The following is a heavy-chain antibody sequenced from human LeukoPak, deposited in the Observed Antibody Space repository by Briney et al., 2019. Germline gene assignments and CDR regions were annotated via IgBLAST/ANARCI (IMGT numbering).Heavy chain of an antibody. CDR1: GFTFSSYW. V-gene: IGHV3-7*01. CDR2: IKQDGSEK. J-gene: IGHJ4*02. D-gene: IGHD2-2*01. Sequence: PGGSLRLSCAASGFTFSSYWMSWVRLAPGKGLEWVANIKQDGSEKYYVDSVKGRFTISRDNAKNSLYLQMNSLRVEDTAVYYCARAPTVLVGYCSSSSCQADYWGQGTLVTVSS. CDR3: ARAPTVLVGYCSSSSCQADY.